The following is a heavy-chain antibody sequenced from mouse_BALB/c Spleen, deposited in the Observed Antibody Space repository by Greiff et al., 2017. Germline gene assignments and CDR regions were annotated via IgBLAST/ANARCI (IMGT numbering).Heavy chain of an antibody. CDR3: ARAPRYGNYGDWYFDV. J-gene: IGHJ1*01. CDR1: GFTFSSYA. V-gene: IGHV5-9-4*01. CDR2: ISSGGSYT. D-gene: IGHD2-10*02. Sequence: EVHLVESGGGLVKPGGSLKLSCAASGFTFSSYAMSWVRQSPEKRLEWVAEISSGGSYTYYPDTVTGRFTISRDNAKNTLYLEMSSLRSEDTAMFYCARAPRYGNYGDWYFDVWGAGTTVTVSS.